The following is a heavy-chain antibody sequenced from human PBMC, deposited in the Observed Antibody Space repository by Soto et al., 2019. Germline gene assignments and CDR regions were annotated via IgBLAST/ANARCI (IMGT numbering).Heavy chain of an antibody. CDR1: GFTFSSYA. J-gene: IGHJ4*02. Sequence: QVQLVESGGDVVQPGRSLRLSCAASGFTFSSYAMHWVRQAPGKGLERVAVISYDSIRKFYADSVRGRFTVSRDNSKSTLYLQLSSLRPEDTAVYYCARDTSGGALDYWGQGTLVTVSS. D-gene: IGHD2-8*02. CDR2: ISYDSIRK. V-gene: IGHV3-30-3*01. CDR3: ARDTSGGALDY.